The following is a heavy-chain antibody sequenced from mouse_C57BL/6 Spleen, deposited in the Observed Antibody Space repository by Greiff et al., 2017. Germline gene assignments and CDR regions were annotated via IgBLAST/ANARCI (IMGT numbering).Heavy chain of an antibody. Sequence: EVHLVESGGGLVKPGGSLKLSCAASGFTFSSYTMSWVRQTPEKRLEWVATISGGGGNTYYPDSVKGRFTISRDNAKNTLYLQMSSLRSEDTALYYCARHDYGYDWFAYWGQGTLVTVSA. CDR1: GFTFSSYT. CDR3: ARHDYGYDWFAY. V-gene: IGHV5-9*01. J-gene: IGHJ3*01. CDR2: ISGGGGNT. D-gene: IGHD2-2*01.